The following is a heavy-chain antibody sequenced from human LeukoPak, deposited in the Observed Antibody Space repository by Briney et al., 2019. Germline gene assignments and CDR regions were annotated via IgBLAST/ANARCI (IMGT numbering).Heavy chain of an antibody. Sequence: GGPLRLSCAASGFTFSSYGMHWVRQAPGKGLEWVAFIRYDGSNKYYADSVKGRFTISRDNAKNSLYLQMNSLRAEDTAVYYCARGTPYYYGSGSYYDYWGQGTLVTVSS. CDR3: ARGTPYYYGSGSYYDY. D-gene: IGHD3-10*01. CDR2: IRYDGSNK. J-gene: IGHJ4*02. CDR1: GFTFSSYG. V-gene: IGHV3-30*02.